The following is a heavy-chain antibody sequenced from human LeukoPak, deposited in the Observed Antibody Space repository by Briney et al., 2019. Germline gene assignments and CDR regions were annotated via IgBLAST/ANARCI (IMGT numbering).Heavy chain of an antibody. CDR2: INSDGLIT. J-gene: IGHJ3*02. V-gene: IGHV3-74*01. D-gene: IGHD2-15*01. CDR1: GFTFSSYA. Sequence: GGSLGLSCAASGFTFSSYAMHWVRQAPGKGLVWVSRINSDGLITNYADSVKGRFTVSRDNPKNTLYLQMNSLRVEDTAVYYCVREGGGSFLDSFDIWGQGKLVTVSS. CDR3: VREGGGSFLDSFDI.